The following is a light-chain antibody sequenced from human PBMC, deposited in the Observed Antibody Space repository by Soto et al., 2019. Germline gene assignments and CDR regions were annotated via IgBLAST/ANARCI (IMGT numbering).Light chain of an antibody. J-gene: IGKJ4*01. V-gene: IGKV3-15*01. Sequence: EIVMTQSPATLSVSPGEGVTLSCRASQSIGTSLAWYKQKRGQTPSLLIYGVSTRASGIPARFSGSGFGTDFTLTISSLQSEGFAVYYCQQYLNWPLTFGAGTNVEI. CDR2: GVS. CDR3: QQYLNWPLT. CDR1: QSIGTS.